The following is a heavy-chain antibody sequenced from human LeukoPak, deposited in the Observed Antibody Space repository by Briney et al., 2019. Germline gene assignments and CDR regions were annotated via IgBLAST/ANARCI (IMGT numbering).Heavy chain of an antibody. V-gene: IGHV6-1*01. CDR1: GDSVSSNSAA. CDR2: TYYRSKWYN. Sequence: SQTLSLTCAISGDSVSSNSAAWNWIRQSPSRGLEWLGRTYYRSKWYNDYAASVKSRIIINPDTSKNQFSPQLNSVTPEDTAVYYCARAETYSGRVFDYWGQGALVTVSS. J-gene: IGHJ4*02. CDR3: ARAETYSGRVFDY. D-gene: IGHD1-26*01.